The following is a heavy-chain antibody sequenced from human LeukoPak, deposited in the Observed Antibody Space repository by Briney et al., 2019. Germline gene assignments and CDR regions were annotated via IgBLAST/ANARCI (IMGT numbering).Heavy chain of an antibody. D-gene: IGHD1-1*01. V-gene: IGHV3-23*01. CDR2: ISGSGGST. CDR1: GFTFSSYA. J-gene: IGHJ4*02. CDR3: AKNTNWNGGFDY. Sequence: QPGGSLRLSCAATGFTFSSYAMSWVRQAPGKGLEWVSAISGSGGSTYYADSVKGRFTISRDNSKNTLYLQMNSLRAEDTAVYYCAKNTNWNGGFDYWGQGTLVTVSS.